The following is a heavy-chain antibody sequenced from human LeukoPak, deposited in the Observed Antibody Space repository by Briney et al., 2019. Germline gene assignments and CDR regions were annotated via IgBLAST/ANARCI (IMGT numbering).Heavy chain of an antibody. CDR1: GFTFSSYA. CDR3: AKSRQWLGKYYFDY. D-gene: IGHD6-19*01. Sequence: GGSLRLSCAASGFTFSSYAMSWVRQAPGKGLEWVSAISGSGGSTYYADSVKGRFTISRDNSKNTPYLQMNSLRAEDTAVYYCAKSRQWLGKYYFDYWGQGTLVTVSS. J-gene: IGHJ4*02. V-gene: IGHV3-23*01. CDR2: ISGSGGST.